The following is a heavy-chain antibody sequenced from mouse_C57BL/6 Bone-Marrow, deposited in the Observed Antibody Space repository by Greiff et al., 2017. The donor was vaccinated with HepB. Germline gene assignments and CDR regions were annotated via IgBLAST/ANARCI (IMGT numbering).Heavy chain of an antibody. CDR1: GYTFTDYY. D-gene: IGHD1-1*01. CDR2: IFPGSGST. V-gene: IGHV1-75*01. Sequence: QVQLQQSGPELVKPGASVKISCKASGYTFTDYYINWVKQRPGQGLEWIGWIFPGSGSTYYNEKFKGKATLTVDKSSSTAYMLLSSLTSEDSAVYFCAKIYYYGSSYFDYWGQGTTLTVSS. J-gene: IGHJ2*01. CDR3: AKIYYYGSSYFDY.